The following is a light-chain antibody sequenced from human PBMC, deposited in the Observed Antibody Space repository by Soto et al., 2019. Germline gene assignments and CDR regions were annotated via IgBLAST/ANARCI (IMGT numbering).Light chain of an antibody. V-gene: IGKV1-5*03. Sequence: DIQMTQSPSTLSASVGDRVTITCRASQSINMWLAWFQQKPGKAPKLLISHTSYLESGVPSRFSGSGSGTEFTLTISSLQPDDFATYYCQQYNTFSRTFGQGTKVEFK. CDR1: QSINMW. CDR3: QQYNTFSRT. J-gene: IGKJ1*01. CDR2: HTS.